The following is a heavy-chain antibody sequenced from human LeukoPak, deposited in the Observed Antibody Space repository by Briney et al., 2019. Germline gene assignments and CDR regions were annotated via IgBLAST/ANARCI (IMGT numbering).Heavy chain of an antibody. Sequence: SETLSLTCAVYGGSFSGYYWSWIRQPPGKGLEWIGEINHSGSTNYNPSLKSRVTISVDTSKNQFSLKLSSVTAADTAVYFCASGSANWFDPWGQGTLVTVSS. J-gene: IGHJ5*02. CDR1: GGSFSGYY. CDR2: INHSGST. V-gene: IGHV4-34*01. CDR3: ASGSANWFDP.